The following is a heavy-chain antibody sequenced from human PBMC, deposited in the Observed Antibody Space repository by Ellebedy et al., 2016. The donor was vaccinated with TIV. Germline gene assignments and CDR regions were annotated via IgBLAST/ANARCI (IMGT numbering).Heavy chain of an antibody. CDR3: ARDPGYCSGGSCNSWGWFDP. CDR2: IKQDGSEK. J-gene: IGHJ5*02. Sequence: GESLKISCAASGFTFSGYLMSCVCPAPGKGLDWVANIKQDGSEKSYVDSVKGRFTISRDNAHNSLSLQMNSLRAEDTAVYYCARDPGYCSGGSCNSWGWFDPWGPGTLVTVSS. V-gene: IGHV3-7*01. CDR1: GFTFSGYL. D-gene: IGHD2-15*01.